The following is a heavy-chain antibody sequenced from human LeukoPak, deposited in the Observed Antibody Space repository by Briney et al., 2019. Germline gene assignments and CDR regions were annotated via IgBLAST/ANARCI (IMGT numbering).Heavy chain of an antibody. CDR2: IKQDGSEK. V-gene: IGHV3-7*01. Sequence: GGSLRLSCAASGFTFSSYWMSWVRQAPGKGLEWVANIKQDGSEKYYVDSVKGRFTNSRDNAKNSLYLQMNSLRAEDTAVYYCARDRRGYSSSWYSDYWGQGTLVTVSS. CDR3: ARDRRGYSSSWYSDY. D-gene: IGHD6-13*01. CDR1: GFTFSSYW. J-gene: IGHJ4*02.